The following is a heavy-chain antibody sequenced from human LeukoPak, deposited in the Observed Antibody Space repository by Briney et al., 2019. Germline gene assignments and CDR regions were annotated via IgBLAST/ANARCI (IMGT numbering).Heavy chain of an antibody. CDR3: ARFSMAHWFDP. V-gene: IGHV4-34*01. J-gene: IGHJ5*02. CDR2: INHSGST. Sequence: SETLSLTCAVYGGSLSGYYWSWIRQPPGKGLEWIGEINHSGSTNYNPSLKSRVTISVDTSKNQFSLKLSSVTAADTAVYYCARFSMAHWFDPWGQGTLVTVSS. CDR1: GGSLSGYY. D-gene: IGHD2/OR15-2a*01.